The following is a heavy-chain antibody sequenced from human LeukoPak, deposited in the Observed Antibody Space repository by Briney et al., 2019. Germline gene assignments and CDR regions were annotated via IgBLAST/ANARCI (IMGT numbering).Heavy chain of an antibody. Sequence: SETLSLTCTVSGGSISSYYWSWIRQPPGKGLEWIGYIYYSGSTKYNTSLKSRVPISVDPFKNQFSLTLGYVAGADTAVYYCARVGFYDSSGYYFRGFDYWGQGTLVTVSS. CDR3: ARVGFYDSSGYYFRGFDY. V-gene: IGHV4-59*01. J-gene: IGHJ4*02. D-gene: IGHD3-22*01. CDR2: IYYSGST. CDR1: GGSISSYY.